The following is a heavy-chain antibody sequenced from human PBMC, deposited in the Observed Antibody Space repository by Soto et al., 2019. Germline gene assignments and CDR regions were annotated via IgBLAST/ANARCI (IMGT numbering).Heavy chain of an antibody. Sequence: AVYGGSFSGYYWSWIRQPPGKGLEWIGEINHSGSTNYNPSLKSRVTISVDTSKNQFSLKLSSVTAADTAVYYCARVRLRYFDWLLAAFDIWGQGTMVTVSS. D-gene: IGHD3-9*01. V-gene: IGHV4-34*01. CDR3: ARVRLRYFDWLLAAFDI. CDR2: INHSGST. J-gene: IGHJ3*02. CDR1: GGSFSGYY.